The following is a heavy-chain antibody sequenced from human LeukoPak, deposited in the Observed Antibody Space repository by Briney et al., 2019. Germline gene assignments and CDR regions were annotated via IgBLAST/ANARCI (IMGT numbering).Heavy chain of an antibody. D-gene: IGHD5-24*01. Sequence: ASVKVFCKASGGTFSSYAISWVPQAPGQGLEWMGGIIPIFGTANYAQKFQGRVTITTDESTSTAYMELSSLRSEDTAVYYCARVGWLQLGSWFDPWGQGTLVTVSS. J-gene: IGHJ5*02. CDR3: ARVGWLQLGSWFDP. CDR1: GGTFSSYA. V-gene: IGHV1-69*05. CDR2: IIPIFGTA.